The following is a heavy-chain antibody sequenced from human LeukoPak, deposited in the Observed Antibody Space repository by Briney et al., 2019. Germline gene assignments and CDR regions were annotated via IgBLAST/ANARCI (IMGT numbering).Heavy chain of an antibody. CDR1: GDSISSYY. Sequence: SETLSLPCTVFGDSISSYYWSWIRQPPGKGLEWIGSNSGITSYNPSLKSRVIISVHTSKNQFSLKLSSVTAADAAVYYCARDQSGSYIFDYWGQGTLVTVSS. CDR2: NSGIT. CDR3: ARDQSGSYIFDY. V-gene: IGHV4-59*01. D-gene: IGHD1-26*01. J-gene: IGHJ4*02.